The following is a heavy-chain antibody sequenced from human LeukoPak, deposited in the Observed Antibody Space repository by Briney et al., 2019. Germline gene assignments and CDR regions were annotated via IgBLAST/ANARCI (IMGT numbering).Heavy chain of an antibody. CDR2: IYRSGKP. D-gene: IGHD4-11*01. V-gene: IGHV3-66*01. Sequence: GESLTHLCAVSGLTLNKNYMIGLRQAPGGGLEWVSDIYRSGKPYYADSVKGRFTISRDSSKKTLYLQMHCLRAGHTALFYCTRDDRDEDDSRHYYAMDVWGQGTTVTVSS. CDR3: TRDDRDEDDSRHYYAMDV. CDR1: GLTLNKNY. J-gene: IGHJ6*02.